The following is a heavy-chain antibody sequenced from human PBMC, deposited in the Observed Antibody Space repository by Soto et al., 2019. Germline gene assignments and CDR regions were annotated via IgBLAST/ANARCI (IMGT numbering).Heavy chain of an antibody. CDR3: ARQRSVVVTPWWFDP. Sequence: ASVKVSCKASGYSFTIYGISWVRQAPGQGLEWMGWISAYNGNTKYAQKLQGRVTMTTDTSKNQLSLKLSSVTAADTAVYYCARQRSVVVTPWWFDPWGQGTLVTVSS. D-gene: IGHD2-15*01. CDR1: GYSFTIYG. CDR2: ISAYNGNT. V-gene: IGHV1-18*01. J-gene: IGHJ5*02.